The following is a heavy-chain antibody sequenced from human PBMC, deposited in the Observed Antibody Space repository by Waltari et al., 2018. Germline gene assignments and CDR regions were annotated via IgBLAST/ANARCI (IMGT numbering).Heavy chain of an antibody. Sequence: QVQLQESGPGLVKASETLSLTCTVSVGSMSSYFWTWIRQPPGKGLEWIGYMDYSGTANYSPSLRSRVTISVDRSRSQFSLKLWSVTAADTAVYYCARGIVGDVGAFDIWGQGTMVTVS. V-gene: IGHV4-59*01. CDR3: ARGIVGDVGAFDI. J-gene: IGHJ3*02. CDR1: VGSMSSYF. D-gene: IGHD1-26*01. CDR2: MDYSGTA.